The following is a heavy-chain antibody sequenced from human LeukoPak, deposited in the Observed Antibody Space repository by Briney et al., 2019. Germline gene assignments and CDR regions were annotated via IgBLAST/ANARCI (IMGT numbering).Heavy chain of an antibody. CDR2: ISGSGGST. Sequence: GGSLRLSCAASGFTFSSYAMSWVRQAPGKGLEWVSGISGSGGSTYYADSVKGRFTVSRDNSKSTLYLQVNSLTADDTAVYYCARHAVEGKWLQFYYFNYWGQGSLVTVSS. J-gene: IGHJ4*02. D-gene: IGHD5-24*01. V-gene: IGHV3-23*01. CDR1: GFTFSSYA. CDR3: ARHAVEGKWLQFYYFNY.